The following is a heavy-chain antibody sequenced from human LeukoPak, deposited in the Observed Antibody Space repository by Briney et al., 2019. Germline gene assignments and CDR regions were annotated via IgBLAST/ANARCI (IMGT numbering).Heavy chain of an antibody. CDR3: AKTIYDYVWGSYRYALDY. V-gene: IGHV3-23*01. CDR1: GFTFSSDA. Sequence: GGSLRLSCAASGFTFSSDAMSWVRRAPGKGLEWVSAISGSGGSAYYADSVKGRFTIFRDNSKNTLYLQMNSLRAEDTAVYYCAKTIYDYVWGSYRYALDYWGQGTLVTVSS. J-gene: IGHJ4*02. CDR2: ISGSGGSA. D-gene: IGHD3-16*02.